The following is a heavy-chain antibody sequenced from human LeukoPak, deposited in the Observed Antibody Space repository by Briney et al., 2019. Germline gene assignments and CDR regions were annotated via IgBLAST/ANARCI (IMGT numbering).Heavy chain of an antibody. CDR1: GYSISSGYY. CDR3: ARGDSSGYSP. CDR2: IYHSGST. Sequence: SETLSLTCTVSGYSISSGYYWGWIRQPPGKGLEWIGSIYHSGSTYYNPSLKSRVTISVDTSKNQFSLKLSSVTAADTAVYYCARGDSSGYSPWGQGTLVTVSS. J-gene: IGHJ5*02. V-gene: IGHV4-38-2*02. D-gene: IGHD3-22*01.